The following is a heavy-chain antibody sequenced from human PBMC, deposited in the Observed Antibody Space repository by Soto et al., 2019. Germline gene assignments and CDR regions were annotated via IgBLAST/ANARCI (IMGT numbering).Heavy chain of an antibody. V-gene: IGHV4-30-4*08. J-gene: IGHJ5*02. CDR2: ISYSGST. D-gene: IGHD2-2*01. CDR3: ARELLGPAAHNWFDP. Sequence: SETLSLTFTVSAGSISTINYYWSCIRQHPEKGLEWIGYISYSGSTFYHSSLKSRVTISLDTSKNQFSLTLTSVTAADTAVYYCARELLGPAAHNWFDPWGQGTLVTVSS. CDR1: AGSISTINYY.